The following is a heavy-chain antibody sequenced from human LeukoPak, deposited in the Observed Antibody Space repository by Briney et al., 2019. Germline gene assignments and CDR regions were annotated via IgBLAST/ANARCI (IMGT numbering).Heavy chain of an antibody. V-gene: IGHV3-23*01. CDR3: AKKGYSSSWCFDY. J-gene: IGHJ4*02. CDR1: VFTFSSYA. CDR2: ISDSGGST. Sequence: PGGSLRLSCAASVFTFSSYAMSWVRQAPGKGLEWVSVISDSGGSTYYADSVKGRFSISRDNSKNTLYLEMNSLRAEDKAVYYCAKKGYSSSWCFDYWGQGTLVTVSS. D-gene: IGHD6-13*01.